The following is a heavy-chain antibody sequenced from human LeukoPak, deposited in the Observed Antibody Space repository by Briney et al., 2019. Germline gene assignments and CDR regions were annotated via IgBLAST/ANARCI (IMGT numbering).Heavy chain of an antibody. CDR2: IYYSGST. D-gene: IGHD5-12*01. CDR3: AREGMVATIRSQYYCYAMDV. J-gene: IGHJ6*04. Sequence: SETLSLTCTVSGGSISSYYWSWIRQPPGKGLEWIGYIYYSGSTNYNPSLNSRVTISVDTSKNQFSLKLNSVTAADTAVYYCAREGMVATIRSQYYCYAMDVWGKGTTVTVSS. CDR1: GGSISSYY. V-gene: IGHV4-59*01.